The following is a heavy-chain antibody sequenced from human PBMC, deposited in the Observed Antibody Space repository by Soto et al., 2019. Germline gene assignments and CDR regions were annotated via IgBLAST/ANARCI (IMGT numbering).Heavy chain of an antibody. CDR2: IYYSGST. Sequence: SETLSLTCTVSGGSISSYYWSWIRQPPGKGLEWIGYIYYSGSTNYNPSLKSRVTISVDTSKNQFSLKLSSVTAADTAVYYSARIPLITIFGVVIEAPPDMDVWGKGTTVTVSS. J-gene: IGHJ6*03. D-gene: IGHD3-3*01. V-gene: IGHV4-59*08. CDR3: ARIPLITIFGVVIEAPPDMDV. CDR1: GGSISSYY.